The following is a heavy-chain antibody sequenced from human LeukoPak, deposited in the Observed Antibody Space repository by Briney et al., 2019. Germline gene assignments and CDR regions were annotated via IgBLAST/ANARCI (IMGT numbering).Heavy chain of an antibody. CDR1: GFTFSSYA. V-gene: IGHV3-30*14. CDR3: ARGPLYSSGWSDYYYYYMDV. Sequence: GRSLRLSCAASGFTFSSYAMHWVRQAPGKGLEWVAVISYDGSNKYYADSVKGRFTISRDNSKNTLYLQMNSLRAEDTAVYYCARGPLYSSGWSDYYYYYMDVWGKGTTVTISS. J-gene: IGHJ6*03. CDR2: ISYDGSNK. D-gene: IGHD6-19*01.